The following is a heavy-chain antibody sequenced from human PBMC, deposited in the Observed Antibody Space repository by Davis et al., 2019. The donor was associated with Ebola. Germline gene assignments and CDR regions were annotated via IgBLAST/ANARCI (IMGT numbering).Heavy chain of an antibody. V-gene: IGHV4-30-4*01. J-gene: IGHJ5*02. CDR3: ARVTYSNYGVDWFDP. CDR1: GGSISSGDYY. D-gene: IGHD4-11*01. Sequence: LRLSCTVSGGSISSGDYYWSWIRQPPGKGLEWIGYIYYSGSTYYNPSLKSRVTISVDTSKNQFSLKLSSVTAADTAVYYCARVTYSNYGVDWFDPWGQGTLVTVSS. CDR2: IYYSGST.